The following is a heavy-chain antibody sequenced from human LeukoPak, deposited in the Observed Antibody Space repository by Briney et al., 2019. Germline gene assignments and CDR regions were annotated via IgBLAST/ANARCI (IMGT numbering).Heavy chain of an antibody. D-gene: IGHD2-2*01. CDR3: ARGVVPAAIWEGYYYGMDV. Sequence: ASVKVSCKASGYTFTSYAMHWVRQAPGQRLEWMGWINAGNGNTKYSQKFQGRVTITRDTSASTAYMELSSLRSEDTAVYYCARGVVPAAIWEGYYYGMDVWGQGTTVTVSS. J-gene: IGHJ6*02. CDR1: GYTFTSYA. CDR2: INAGNGNT. V-gene: IGHV1-3*01.